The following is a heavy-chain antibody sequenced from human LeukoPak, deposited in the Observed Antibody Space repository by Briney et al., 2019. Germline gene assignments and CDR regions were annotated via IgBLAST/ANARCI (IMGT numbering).Heavy chain of an antibody. V-gene: IGHV1-46*01. CDR2: INPSGGST. D-gene: IGHD5-24*01. J-gene: IGHJ5*02. Sequence: GASVKVSCKXSGYTFTSYYMHWVRQAPGQGLEWMGIINPSGGSTSYAQKFQGRVTMTRDTSTSTVYMELSSLRSEDTAVYYCARDLGRLQFWFDPWGQGTLVTVSS. CDR3: ARDLGRLQFWFDP. CDR1: GYTFTSYY.